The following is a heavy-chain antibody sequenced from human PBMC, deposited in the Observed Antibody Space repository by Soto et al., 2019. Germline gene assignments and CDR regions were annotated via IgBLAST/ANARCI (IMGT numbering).Heavy chain of an antibody. CDR3: AKAQQRGYSYGPLDY. D-gene: IGHD5-18*01. J-gene: IGHJ4*02. V-gene: IGHV3-30*18. CDR1: GFTFSSYG. CDR2: ISYDGSNK. Sequence: GGSLRLSCAASGFTFSSYGMHWVRQAPGKGLEWVAVISYDGSNKYYADSVKGRFTISRDNSKNTLYLQMNSLRAEDTAVYYCAKAQQRGYSYGPLDYWGQGTLVTVSS.